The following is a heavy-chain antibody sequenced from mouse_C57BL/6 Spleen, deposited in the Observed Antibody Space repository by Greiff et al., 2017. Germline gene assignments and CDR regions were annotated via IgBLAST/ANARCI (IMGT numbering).Heavy chain of an antibody. J-gene: IGHJ4*01. CDR2: IRNKANGYTT. D-gene: IGHD2-4*01. CDR1: GFTFTDYY. Sequence: EVMLVESGGGLVQPGGSLSLSCAASGFTFTDYYMSWVRQPPGKALEWLGFIRNKANGYTTEDSASVKGRFTIARDNSQSILYLQMNALRAEDSATYYCARYTTMSAYYAMDYWGQGTSVTVSS. CDR3: ARYTTMSAYYAMDY. V-gene: IGHV7-3*01.